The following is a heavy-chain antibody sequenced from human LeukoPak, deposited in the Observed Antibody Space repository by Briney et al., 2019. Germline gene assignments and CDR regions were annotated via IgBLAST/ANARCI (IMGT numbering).Heavy chain of an antibody. CDR1: GGSISTYY. V-gene: IGHV4-59*01. CDR3: ARGKTYYFDSSRPGWFDP. Sequence: PSETLSLTCTVSGGSISTYYWSWIRQPPGKALEWIGYVHYSGSTNYNPSLKSRVTMSVDTSKNQFSLKLSSVSAADTAVYYCARGKTYYFDSSRPGWFDPWGQGTLVTVSS. D-gene: IGHD3-22*01. CDR2: VHYSGST. J-gene: IGHJ5*02.